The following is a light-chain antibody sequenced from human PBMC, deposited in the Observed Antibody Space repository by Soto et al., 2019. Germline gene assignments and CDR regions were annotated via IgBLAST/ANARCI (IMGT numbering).Light chain of an antibody. CDR1: QSVSNN. Sequence: IVMPQSPDTLSVSPGERATLSCRAGQSVSNNLAWYQQKPGQTPRLVIYGASNRATGVPARFSGSGSGTDFTLTISSLQSEDFAVYYCLQYDDWHRTFGQGTKVDIK. CDR3: LQYDDWHRT. CDR2: GAS. V-gene: IGKV3-15*01. J-gene: IGKJ1*01.